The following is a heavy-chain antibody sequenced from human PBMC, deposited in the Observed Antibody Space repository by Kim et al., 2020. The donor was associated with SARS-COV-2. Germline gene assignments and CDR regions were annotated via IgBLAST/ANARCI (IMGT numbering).Heavy chain of an antibody. J-gene: IGHJ2*01. CDR3: AAFGVLLYWYFDL. Sequence: EKKCQGRVTMTRNTSISTAYMELSSLRSEDTAVYYCAAFGVLLYWYFDLWGRGTLVTVSS. D-gene: IGHD3-10*01. V-gene: IGHV1-8*01.